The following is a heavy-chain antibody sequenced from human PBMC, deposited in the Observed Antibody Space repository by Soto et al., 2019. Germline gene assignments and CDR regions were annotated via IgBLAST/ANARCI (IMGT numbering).Heavy chain of an antibody. Sequence: PGGSLRLSCAASGFTVSSNYMSWVRQAPGKGLEWVSVIYSGGSTYYADSVKGRFTISRDNSKNTLYLQMNSLRAEDTAVYYCARGQDLRYYYYMDVWGKGTTVTVSS. J-gene: IGHJ6*03. D-gene: IGHD4-17*01. CDR1: GFTVSSNY. CDR3: ARGQDLRYYYYMDV. CDR2: IYSGGST. V-gene: IGHV3-66*01.